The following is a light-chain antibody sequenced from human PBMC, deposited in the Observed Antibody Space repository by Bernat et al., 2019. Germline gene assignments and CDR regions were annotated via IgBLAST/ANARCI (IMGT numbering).Light chain of an antibody. Sequence: QSVLTQPPSASGTPGQRVTISCSGSSSNIGSNTVNWYQQLPGTGPKLLIYSNNQRPSGVPDRLSGSKSGTSASLAISGLQSEDEADYYCAAWDDSLNGWVFGGGTKLTVL. CDR3: AAWDDSLNGWV. J-gene: IGLJ3*02. CDR2: SNN. CDR1: SSNIGSNT. V-gene: IGLV1-44*01.